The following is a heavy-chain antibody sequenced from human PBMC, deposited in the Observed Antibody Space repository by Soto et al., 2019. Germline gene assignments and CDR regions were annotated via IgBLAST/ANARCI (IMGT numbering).Heavy chain of an antibody. CDR3: ARGRIAAAGIGYYFDY. Sequence: SETLSLTCAVYGGSFSGYYWSWIRQPPGKGLEWIGEINHSGSTNYNPSLKSRVTISVDTSENQFSLKLSSVTAADTAVYYCARGRIAAAGIGYYFDYWGQGTLVTVSS. CDR1: GGSFSGYY. CDR2: INHSGST. V-gene: IGHV4-34*01. J-gene: IGHJ4*02. D-gene: IGHD6-13*01.